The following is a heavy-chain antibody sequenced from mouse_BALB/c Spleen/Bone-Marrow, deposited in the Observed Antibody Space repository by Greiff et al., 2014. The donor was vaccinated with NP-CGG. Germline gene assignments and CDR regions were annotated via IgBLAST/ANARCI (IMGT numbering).Heavy chain of an antibody. V-gene: IGHV1-14*01. CDR3: ASHNWDYAMDY. Sequence: EVQLQQSGPELVKPGASVKMSCKASGHTFTSYVMHWVKQKPGQGLEWIGYINPYNDGTKYNEKFKGKATLTSDKSSSTAYMELTSLTSEDTAVYYCASHNWDYAMDYWGQGTSVTVSS. CDR1: GHTFTSYV. D-gene: IGHD4-1*02. J-gene: IGHJ4*01. CDR2: INPYNDGT.